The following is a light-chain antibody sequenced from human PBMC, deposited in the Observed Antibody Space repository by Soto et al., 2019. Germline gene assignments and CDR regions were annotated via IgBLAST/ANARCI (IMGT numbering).Light chain of an antibody. CDR3: QQYGSSPPIT. V-gene: IGKV3-15*01. J-gene: IGKJ5*01. Sequence: EIVMTHSPATLSVSRWEIATLSCRASQSVSSNLAWYQQKPGQAPRPLIYGASTRATGIPARFSGSGSGTEFTLTISSLQSEDFAVYHCQQYGSSPPITFGQATRLEIK. CDR2: GAS. CDR1: QSVSSN.